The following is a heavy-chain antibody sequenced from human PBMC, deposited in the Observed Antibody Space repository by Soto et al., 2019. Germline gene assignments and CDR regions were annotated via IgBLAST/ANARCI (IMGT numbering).Heavy chain of an antibody. Sequence: XGSLRLSCAASVFIFSNFAMSCVRHSPGKGLEWVSAINGVGGRTFYSDSVRGRFTISRDNSKNRLYLQMKSLRAEDTAEYFCAKDFLDIVSTRWYFHVWGGSTLVSVSS. CDR2: INGVGGRT. J-gene: IGHJ2*01. CDR1: VFIFSNFA. D-gene: IGHD5-12*01. V-gene: IGHV3-23*01. CDR3: AKDFLDIVSTRWYFHV.